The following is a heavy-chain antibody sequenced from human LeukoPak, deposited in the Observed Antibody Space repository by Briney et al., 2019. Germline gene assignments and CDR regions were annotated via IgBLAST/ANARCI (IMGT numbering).Heavy chain of an antibody. CDR1: GFTFSSYA. Sequence: PGGSLRLSCAASGFTFSSYAMHWVRQAPGKGLEWVAVISYDGSNKYYADSVKGRFTISRDNSENTLYLQMNSLRAEDTAVYYCARDLSYGDSGFDYWGQGTLVTVSS. V-gene: IGHV3-30-3*01. J-gene: IGHJ4*02. CDR3: ARDLSYGDSGFDY. CDR2: ISYDGSNK. D-gene: IGHD4-17*01.